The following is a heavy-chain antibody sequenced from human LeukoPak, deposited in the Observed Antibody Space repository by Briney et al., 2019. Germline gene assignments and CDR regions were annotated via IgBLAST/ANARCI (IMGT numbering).Heavy chain of an antibody. CDR1: GGSISGHY. D-gene: IGHD3-22*01. J-gene: IGHJ4*02. Sequence: ETLSLTCTVSGGSISGHYWSWIRQSPGKGLEWIGFMHYSGNTNSNPSLRSRVTISMDTSKNHFSLKMSSVTAADTAVYYCARVLFDSSDNSPLDYWGQGTLVTVSS. CDR2: MHYSGNT. CDR3: ARVLFDSSDNSPLDY. V-gene: IGHV4-59*11.